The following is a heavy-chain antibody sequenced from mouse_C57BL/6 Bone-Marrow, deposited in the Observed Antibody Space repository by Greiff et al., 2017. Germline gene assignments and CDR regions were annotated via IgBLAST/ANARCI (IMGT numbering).Heavy chain of an antibody. D-gene: IGHD2-5*01. V-gene: IGHV1-26*01. CDR3: ARNAYYSNSYYAMDF. CDR1: GYTFTDYY. J-gene: IGHJ4*01. Sequence: EVQLQQSGPELVKPGASVKISCKASGYTFTDYYMNWVQQSHGKSLEWIGDINPNNGGTSYNQKFKGKVTLTVDKSSSTAYMELRSLTSEDSAVYYGARNAYYSNSYYAMDFWGQGTSVTVSA. CDR2: INPNNGGT.